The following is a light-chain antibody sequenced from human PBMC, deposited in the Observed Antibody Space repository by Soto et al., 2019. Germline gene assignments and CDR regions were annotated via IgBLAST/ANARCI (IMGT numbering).Light chain of an antibody. CDR1: QSVSSSY. J-gene: IGKJ2*01. CDR2: GAS. CDR3: QQYGSSPLYT. Sequence: EIVLTQSPGTLSLSPGERATLSCRASQSVSSSYLAWYQQKPGQAPRLLIYGASNRATGIPDRFSGSGSGTDFTLTISRLEPEDCAVYYCQQYGSSPLYTFGQGTKLEIK. V-gene: IGKV3-20*01.